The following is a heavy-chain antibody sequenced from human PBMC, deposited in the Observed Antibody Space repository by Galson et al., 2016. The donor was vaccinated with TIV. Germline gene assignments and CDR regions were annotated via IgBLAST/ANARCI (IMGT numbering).Heavy chain of an antibody. J-gene: IGHJ4*02. CDR3: ARDRLDTVGVPPGIKLGL. V-gene: IGHV1-18*01. D-gene: IGHD2-2*03. Sequence: SVKVSCKASGYTFIRYGISWVRQAPGHGLEGRGWISTFNDNTKYAQKSQGRVTMTTDTSTRTVSMELRSLSSDDTAVYYRARDRLDTVGVPPGIKLGLWGQGTLVTVSS. CDR2: ISTFNDNT. CDR1: GYTFIRYG.